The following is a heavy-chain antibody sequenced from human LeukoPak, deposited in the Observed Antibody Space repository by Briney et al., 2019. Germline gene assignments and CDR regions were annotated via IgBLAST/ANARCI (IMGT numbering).Heavy chain of an antibody. J-gene: IGHJ6*02. CDR3: AREPLVVPAAISYYGMDV. CDR2: IYYSGST. CDR1: GGSISSGDYY. Sequence: QTLSLTCTVSGGSISSGDYYWSWIRQPPGTGLEWIGYIYYSGSTYYNPSLKSRVTISVDTSKNQFSLKLSSVTAADTAVYYCAREPLVVPAAISYYGMDVWGQGTTVTVSS. D-gene: IGHD2-2*01. V-gene: IGHV4-30-4*01.